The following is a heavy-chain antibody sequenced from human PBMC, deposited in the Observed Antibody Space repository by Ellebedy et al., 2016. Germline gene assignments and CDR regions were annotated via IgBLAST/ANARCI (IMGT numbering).Heavy chain of an antibody. Sequence: ASVKVSCKTSGYTFIRYAIHWVRQAPGQRLEWMGWINGGNGKTKYSEKFQDRVTITGDTPASTAYMELSRLTSEDTAVYYCARGSAEGRAFDYWGQGTLVTVSS. CDR1: GYTFIRYA. CDR2: INGGNGKT. CDR3: ARGSAEGRAFDY. V-gene: IGHV1-3*01. J-gene: IGHJ4*02. D-gene: IGHD3-10*01.